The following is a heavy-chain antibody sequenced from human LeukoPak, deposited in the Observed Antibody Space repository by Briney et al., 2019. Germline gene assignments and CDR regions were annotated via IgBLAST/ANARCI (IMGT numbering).Heavy chain of an antibody. CDR2: INPNSGGT. CDR3: ARVRGDSSGYYPIDY. V-gene: IGHV1-2*02. Sequence: ASVKVSCKASGYTFTGYYMHWVRQAPGQGLEWMGWINPNSGGTNYAQKFQGRVTMTRDTSISTAYMELSRLRSDDTAVYYCARVRGDSSGYYPIDYWGQGTLVTVSS. CDR1: GYTFTGYY. J-gene: IGHJ4*02. D-gene: IGHD3-22*01.